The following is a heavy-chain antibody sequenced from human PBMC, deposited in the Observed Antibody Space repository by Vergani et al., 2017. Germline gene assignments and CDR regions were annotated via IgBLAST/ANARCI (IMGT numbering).Heavy chain of an antibody. V-gene: IGHV3-15*07. CDR3: TTDXRYCGDGSCYWLRDHHYYGMDV. Sequence: EVQLVVSGGGIVKPGGSLRLSCVASGFSFRNAWMNWVRRTPGKGLEWVGRIKSTFDRGTTDYAAAVKGRFTISRDDSKNTLFLQMNGLKTEDIGVYYCTTDXRYCGDGSCYWLRDHHYYGMDVWGQGTTVTVSS. CDR2: IKSTFDRGTT. CDR1: GFSFRNAW. D-gene: IGHD2-21*01. J-gene: IGHJ6*02.